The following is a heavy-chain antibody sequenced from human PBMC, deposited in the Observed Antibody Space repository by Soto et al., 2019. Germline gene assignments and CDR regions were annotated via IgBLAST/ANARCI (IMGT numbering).Heavy chain of an antibody. CDR2: IYYSGST. CDR3: ASTIVVVTAIYFDY. D-gene: IGHD2-21*02. Sequence: PSETLSLSCPVSGCSISSGDYYWSWIRQPPGKGLEWIGYIYYSGSTYYNPSLKSRVTISVDTSKNQFSLKLSSVTAADTAVYYCASTIVVVTAIYFDYWGQGTLVTVSS. CDR1: GCSISSGDYY. V-gene: IGHV4-30-4*01. J-gene: IGHJ4*02.